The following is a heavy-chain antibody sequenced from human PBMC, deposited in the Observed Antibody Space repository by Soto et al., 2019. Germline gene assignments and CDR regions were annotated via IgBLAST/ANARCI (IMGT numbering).Heavy chain of an antibody. J-gene: IGHJ5*02. CDR3: ARERSSSSEGWFDP. V-gene: IGHV1-18*01. CDR2: ISAYNGNT. Sequence: GASVKVSCKASGYTFTTFGIIWVRQAPGQGLEWMGWISAYNGNTNYAQKLQGRVTMTTDTSTSTAYMELRSLRSDDTAVYYCARERSSSSEGWFDPWGQGTLVTVSS. CDR1: GYTFTTFG. D-gene: IGHD6-6*01.